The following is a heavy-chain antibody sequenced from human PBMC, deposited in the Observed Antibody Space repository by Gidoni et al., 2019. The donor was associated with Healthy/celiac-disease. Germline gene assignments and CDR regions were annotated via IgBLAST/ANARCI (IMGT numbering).Heavy chain of an antibody. CDR2: IYYSGST. CDR1: GGSISSSSYY. Sequence: QLQLQESGPGLVKPSETLSLTCTVSGGSISSSSYYWGGIRQPPGKGLEWIGSIYYSGSTYYNPSLKSRVTISVDTSKNQFSLKLSSVTAADTAVYYCARHSRDYCSGGSCKRAFDIWGQGTMVTVSS. V-gene: IGHV4-39*01. J-gene: IGHJ3*02. CDR3: ARHSRDYCSGGSCKRAFDI. D-gene: IGHD2-15*01.